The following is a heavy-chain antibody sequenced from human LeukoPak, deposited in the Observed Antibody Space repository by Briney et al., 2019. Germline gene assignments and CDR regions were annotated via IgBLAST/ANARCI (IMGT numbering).Heavy chain of an antibody. D-gene: IGHD6-13*01. J-gene: IGHJ4*02. CDR1: GFTFSNAW. CDR2: IKSKTDGGTT. Sequence: GGSLRLSCAASGFTFSNAWMSWVRQAPGKGLEWVGRIKSKTDGGTTDYAAPVKGRFTVSRDDSKNTLYLQMNSLKTEDTVVYYCTTDSSSWRNFDYWGQGTLVTVSS. V-gene: IGHV3-15*01. CDR3: TTDSSSWRNFDY.